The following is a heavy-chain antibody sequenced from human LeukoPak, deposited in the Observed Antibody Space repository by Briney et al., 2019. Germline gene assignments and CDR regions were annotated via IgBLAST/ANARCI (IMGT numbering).Heavy chain of an antibody. V-gene: IGHV4-59*02. CDR1: GGFVSTYY. J-gene: IGHJ2*01. Sequence: SETLSLTCNVSGGFVSTYYWSWIRQSPGKGLEWIGYKYYSGNTNYSPSLQSRVTISVDTSTNQVFLQLTSVTAADTAVYYCARGEGEYYSHWHFDLWGRGILVSVSS. CDR3: ARGEGEYYSHWHFDL. CDR2: KYYSGNT. D-gene: IGHD2/OR15-2a*01.